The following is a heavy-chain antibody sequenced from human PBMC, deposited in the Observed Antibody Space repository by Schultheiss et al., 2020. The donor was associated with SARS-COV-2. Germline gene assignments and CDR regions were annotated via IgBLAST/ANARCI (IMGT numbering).Heavy chain of an antibody. D-gene: IGHD6-13*01. Sequence: ASVKVSCKASGYTFTGYYMHWVRQAPGQGPGWMGWINPNSGGTNYAQKFQGWVTMTRDTSISTAYMELSRLRSDDTAVYYCARGDSSSWYRMDVWGQGTTVTVSS. V-gene: IGHV1-2*04. J-gene: IGHJ6*01. CDR1: GYTFTGYY. CDR2: INPNSGGT. CDR3: ARGDSSSWYRMDV.